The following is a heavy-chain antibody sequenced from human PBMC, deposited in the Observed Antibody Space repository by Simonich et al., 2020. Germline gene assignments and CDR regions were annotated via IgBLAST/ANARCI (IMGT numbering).Heavy chain of an antibody. CDR1: GFTFSSYS. CDR3: ARDVDTAMVFDY. CDR2: ISSSIRYI. D-gene: IGHD5-18*01. J-gene: IGHJ4*02. V-gene: IGHV3-21*01. Sequence: EVQLVESGGGLVKPGGSLRLSCAASGFTFSSYSMNWVRQAPGNGRGWVSSISSSIRYIYYADSVKGRFTISRDNAKNSLYRQMNSLRAEDTAVYYCARDVDTAMVFDYWGQGTLVTVSS.